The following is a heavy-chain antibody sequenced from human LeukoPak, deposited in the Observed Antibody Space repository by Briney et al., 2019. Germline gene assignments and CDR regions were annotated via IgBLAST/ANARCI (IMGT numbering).Heavy chain of an antibody. CDR3: ARDLAPGSNYYYYYGMDV. D-gene: IGHD3-10*01. J-gene: IGHJ6*02. Sequence: SQTLSLTCTVSGGSISSGGYYWSWIRQHPGKGLEWIGYIYYSGSTYYNPSLKSRVTISVDTSKNQFSLKLSSVTAADTAVYHCARDLAPGSNYYYYYGMDVWGQGTTVTVSS. V-gene: IGHV4-31*03. CDR2: IYYSGST. CDR1: GGSISSGGYY.